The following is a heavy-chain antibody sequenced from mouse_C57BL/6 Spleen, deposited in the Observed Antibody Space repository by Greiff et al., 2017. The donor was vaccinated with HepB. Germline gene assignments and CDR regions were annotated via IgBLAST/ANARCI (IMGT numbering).Heavy chain of an antibody. J-gene: IGHJ4*01. CDR1: GFTFSSYA. D-gene: IGHD6-1*01. Sequence: EVKLVESGEGLVKPGGSLKLSCAASGFTFSSYAMSWVRQTPEKRLEWVAYISSGGDYIYYADTVKGRFTISRDNARNTLYLQMSSLKSEDTAMYYCTREGLQRGAMDYWGQGTSVTVSS. V-gene: IGHV5-9-1*02. CDR3: TREGLQRGAMDY. CDR2: ISSGGDYI.